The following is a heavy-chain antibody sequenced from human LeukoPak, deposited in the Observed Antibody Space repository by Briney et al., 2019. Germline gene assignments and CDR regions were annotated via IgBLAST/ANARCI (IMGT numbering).Heavy chain of an antibody. CDR1: GFTFSNYW. CDR3: PSGRQLGY. Sequence: QAGGSLRLSCAASGFTFSNYWMSWVRQAPGKGLEWVANIKEDGSEKYYVDSVKGRFTISRDNARNSLYLQMNSLRAEDTAVYYCPSGRQLGYWGQGTLVTVSS. CDR2: IKEDGSEK. V-gene: IGHV3-7*01. J-gene: IGHJ4*02. D-gene: IGHD6-13*01.